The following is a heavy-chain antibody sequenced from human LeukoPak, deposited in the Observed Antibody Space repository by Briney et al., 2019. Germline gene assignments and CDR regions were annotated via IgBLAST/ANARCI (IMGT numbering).Heavy chain of an antibody. V-gene: IGHV5-51*01. Sequence: GESLKISCKGSGYSFTSYWIGWVRQMPGKGLEWMGIIYPGDSDTRYSPSFQGQVTISADKSISTAYLQWSSLKASDTAMYYCARLEEIVVVNRAQTQWFDPWGQGTLVTVSS. D-gene: IGHD3-22*01. J-gene: IGHJ5*02. CDR2: IYPGDSDT. CDR3: ARLEEIVVVNRAQTQWFDP. CDR1: GYSFTSYW.